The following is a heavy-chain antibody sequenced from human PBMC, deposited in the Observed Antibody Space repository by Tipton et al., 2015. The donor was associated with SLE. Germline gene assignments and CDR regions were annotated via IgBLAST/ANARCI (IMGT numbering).Heavy chain of an antibody. CDR1: GGSISSYY. CDR3: ARDQSAAHNWFDP. D-gene: IGHD6-6*01. V-gene: IGHV4-59*01. J-gene: IGHJ5*02. Sequence: TLSLTCTVSGGSISSYYWSWIRQPPGKGLEWIGYIYYSGSTNYNPSLKSRVTISVDTSKNQFSLKLSSVTAADTAGYYCARDQSAAHNWFDPWGQGTPVAVSS. CDR2: IYYSGST.